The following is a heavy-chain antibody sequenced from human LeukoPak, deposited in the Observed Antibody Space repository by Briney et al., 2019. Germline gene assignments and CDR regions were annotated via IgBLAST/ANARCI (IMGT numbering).Heavy chain of an antibody. Sequence: SETLSLTCTVSGDSIISNNYYWGWIRQPPGKGLEWIGSVYFSGTTYYNPSLKSRVTVSMDTSKNQFSLKLNSVTAADTAVYYCARDRDSSSLDYWGQGTLVTVSS. J-gene: IGHJ4*02. CDR1: GDSIISNNYY. D-gene: IGHD6-13*01. CDR3: ARDRDSSSLDY. CDR2: VYFSGTT. V-gene: IGHV4-39*07.